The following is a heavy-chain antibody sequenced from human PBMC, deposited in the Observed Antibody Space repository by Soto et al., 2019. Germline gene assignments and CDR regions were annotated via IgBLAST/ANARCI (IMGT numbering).Heavy chain of an antibody. CDR1: GFTFSNYW. CDR3: ARDLFDY. J-gene: IGHJ4*02. V-gene: IGHV3-7*01. CDR2: INEDGSEK. Sequence: PGGSLRLSCAASGFTFSNYWMNWVRQAPGKGLEWVANINEDGSEKYYVDSAEGRFTISRNNAKNSLYLQMSSLRADDTAVYYCARDLFDYWGQGTLVTVSS.